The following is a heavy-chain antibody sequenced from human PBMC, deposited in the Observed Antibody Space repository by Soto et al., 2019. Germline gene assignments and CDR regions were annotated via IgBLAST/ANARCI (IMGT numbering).Heavy chain of an antibody. Sequence: EVQLLESGGGLAQPGGSLRLSCAASGFTFRNNVLSWVRQAPGKGLDWVSGITGSGRDTYYAESVKGRFTISRDNSKNMVFLQMNSLRAEDTALYYCAKNGLDNSPSAIDSWGPGTLVTVSS. V-gene: IGHV3-23*01. D-gene: IGHD2-8*01. CDR3: AKNGLDNSPSAIDS. CDR2: ITGSGRDT. CDR1: GFTFRNNV. J-gene: IGHJ4*02.